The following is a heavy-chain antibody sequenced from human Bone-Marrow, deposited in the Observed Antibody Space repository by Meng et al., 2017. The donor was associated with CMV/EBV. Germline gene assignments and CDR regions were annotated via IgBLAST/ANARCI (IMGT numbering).Heavy chain of an antibody. J-gene: IGHJ4*02. V-gene: IGHV4-61*01. CDR1: GGSVSSNNYY. Sequence: SEPLSLTCTVSGGSVSSNNYYWSWIRQPPGKGLEWIGYISYTGGTNYNPSLKSRVTRSIDTSKNQFSLMLSSVTAADTAVYYCARTEGGMGGNRDFDYWGQGTLVTVSS. D-gene: IGHD2/OR15-2a*01. CDR3: ARTEGGMGGNRDFDY. CDR2: ISYTGGT.